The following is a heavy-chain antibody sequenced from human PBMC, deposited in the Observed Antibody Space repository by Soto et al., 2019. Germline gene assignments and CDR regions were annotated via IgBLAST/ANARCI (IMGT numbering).Heavy chain of an antibody. J-gene: IGHJ4*02. CDR1: GGSISSGGYY. Sequence: PSETLSLTCTVSGGSISSGGYYWSWIRQHPGKGLEWIGYIYYSGSTYYNPSLKSRVTISVDTSKNQFSLKLNSVTAADTAVYYRARPDNSCSYYFDDWGQGTLVTVSS. CDR3: ARPDNSCSYYFDD. V-gene: IGHV4-31*03. CDR2: IYYSGST. D-gene: IGHD2-2*01.